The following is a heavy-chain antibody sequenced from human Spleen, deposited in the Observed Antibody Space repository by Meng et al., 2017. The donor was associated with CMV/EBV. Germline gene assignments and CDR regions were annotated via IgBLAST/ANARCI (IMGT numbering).Heavy chain of an antibody. CDR2: ISWDGGST. J-gene: IGHJ4*02. CDR3: AKDGSGSCDY. Sequence: EVQVVGCGGVVFQSGGSLRLSFAASGLTFDDYAMHWVRQAPGKGLEWVSLISWDGGSTYYADSVKGRFTISRDNSKNSLYLQMNSLRAEDTALYYCAKDGSGSCDYWGQGTLVTVSS. D-gene: IGHD3-10*01. CDR1: GLTFDDYA. V-gene: IGHV3-43D*04.